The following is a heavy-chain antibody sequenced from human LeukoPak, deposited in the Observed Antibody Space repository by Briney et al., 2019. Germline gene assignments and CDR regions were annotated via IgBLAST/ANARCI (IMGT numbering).Heavy chain of an antibody. CDR2: IIPIFGTA. J-gene: IGHJ3*02. Sequence: ASVKVSCKASGGTFSSYAISWVRQAPGQGLEWMGGIIPIFGTANYAQKFQGRVTITTDESTSTAYMELSSLRSEDTAVYYCARSDSSSWYGSDAFDIWGQGTMVTVSS. CDR1: GGTFSSYA. CDR3: ARSDSSSWYGSDAFDI. D-gene: IGHD6-13*01. V-gene: IGHV1-69*05.